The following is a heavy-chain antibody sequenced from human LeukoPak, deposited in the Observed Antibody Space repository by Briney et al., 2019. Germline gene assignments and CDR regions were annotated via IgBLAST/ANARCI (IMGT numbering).Heavy chain of an antibody. D-gene: IGHD5-18*01. Sequence: GGSLRLSCAASGFTFSTYIMHWVRQSPGKGLEWVAVMSYTGNDISYADSVKGRFTISRDNSKNTLYLQMNSLQTDDTAVYYCATGLRYGNNFFFQHWGQGILVTVSS. CDR3: ATGLRYGNNFFFQH. CDR2: MSYTGNDI. CDR1: GFTFSTYI. V-gene: IGHV3-30*04. J-gene: IGHJ4*02.